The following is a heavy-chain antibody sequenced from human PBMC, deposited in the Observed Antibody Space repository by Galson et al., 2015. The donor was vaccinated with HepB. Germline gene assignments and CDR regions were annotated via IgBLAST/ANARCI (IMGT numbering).Heavy chain of an antibody. J-gene: IGHJ4*02. CDR1: GASISSSRYY. V-gene: IGHV4-61*02. CDR2: IYSSGNT. CDR3: AREGRGYCTDSTCYRNLHYFDN. Sequence: TLSLTCTVSGASISSSRYYWSWIRLPAGKGLEWIGRIYSSGNTNYNLALRSRITMSADMAKNQFSLKLSSVTAADTAVYYCAREGRGYCTDSTCYRNLHYFDNWGQGTLVTVSS. D-gene: IGHD2-8*02.